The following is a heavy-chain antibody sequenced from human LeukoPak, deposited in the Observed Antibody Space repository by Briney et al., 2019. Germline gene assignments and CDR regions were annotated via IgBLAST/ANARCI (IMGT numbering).Heavy chain of an antibody. D-gene: IGHD6-13*01. CDR1: GGTFSSYA. V-gene: IGHV1-69*13. CDR2: FIPIFGTA. CDR3: AIAGIAADGFWSRPHYFDY. J-gene: IGHJ4*02. Sequence: ASVKVSCKASGGTFSSYAISWVRQAPGQGLEWMGGFIPIFGTANYAQKFQGRVTITADESTSTAYMELSSLRSEDTAVYYCAIAGIAADGFWSRPHYFDYWGQGTLVTVSS.